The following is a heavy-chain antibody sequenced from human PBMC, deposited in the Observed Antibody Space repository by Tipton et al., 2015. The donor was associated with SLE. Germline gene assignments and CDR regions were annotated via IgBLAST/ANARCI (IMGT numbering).Heavy chain of an antibody. CDR3: ARRGYSYGK. Sequence: LRLSCAVYGGSFSGYYWSWIRQPPGKGLEWIGEINHSGSTNYNPSLKSRVTISVDTSKNQFSLKLSSVTAADTAVYYCARRGYSYGKWGQGILVTVSS. CDR2: INHSGST. D-gene: IGHD5-18*01. J-gene: IGHJ4*02. V-gene: IGHV4-34*01. CDR1: GGSFSGYY.